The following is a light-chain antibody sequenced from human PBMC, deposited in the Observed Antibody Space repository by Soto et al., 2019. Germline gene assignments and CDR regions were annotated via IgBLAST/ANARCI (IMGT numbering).Light chain of an antibody. Sequence: AIRMTQSPSSFSASTGDRVTITCRASQGISSYLAWYQQKPGKAPKLLIYPASPLQSVVPSRFSGSGSGTDFTHTIICLQSEACATYYCQQYDSYPRTFGQGTKVDIK. J-gene: IGKJ1*01. V-gene: IGKV1-8*01. CDR1: QGISSY. CDR2: PAS. CDR3: QQYDSYPRT.